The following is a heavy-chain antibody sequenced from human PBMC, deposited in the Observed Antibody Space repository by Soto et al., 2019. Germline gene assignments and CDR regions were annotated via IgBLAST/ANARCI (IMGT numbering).Heavy chain of an antibody. CDR3: ASSDYGDPTYMDV. D-gene: IGHD4-17*01. J-gene: IGHJ6*03. Sequence: GASVKVSCKASGYTFTGYYMHWVRQAPGQGLEWMGWINPNSGGTNYAQKFQGWVTMTRDTSISTAYMELSRLRSDDTAVYYCASSDYGDPTYMDVWGKGTTVTVSS. V-gene: IGHV1-2*04. CDR2: INPNSGGT. CDR1: GYTFTGYY.